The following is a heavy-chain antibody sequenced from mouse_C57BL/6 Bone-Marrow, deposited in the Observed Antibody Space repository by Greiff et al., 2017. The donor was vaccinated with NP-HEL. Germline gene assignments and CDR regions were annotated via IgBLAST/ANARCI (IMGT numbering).Heavy chain of an antibody. CDR1: GYTFTSYT. CDR2: INPSSGYT. J-gene: IGHJ4*01. D-gene: IGHD1-1*01. Sequence: QVQLQQSGAELARPGASVKMSCKASGYTFTSYTMHWVKQRPGQGLEWIGYINPSSGYTKYNQKFKDKATLTADKSSSTAYMQLSSLTSEASAVSYCARWPTVVHYSAMDYWGQGPSVTVSS. CDR3: ARWPTVVHYSAMDY. V-gene: IGHV1-4*01.